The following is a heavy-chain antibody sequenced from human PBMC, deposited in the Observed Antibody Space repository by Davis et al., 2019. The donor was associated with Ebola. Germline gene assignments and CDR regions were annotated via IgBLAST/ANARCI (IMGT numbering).Heavy chain of an antibody. CDR3: ARGNGYYTRDFDY. V-gene: IGHV4-34*01. CDR1: GGSFSGYY. CDR2: INHSGST. J-gene: IGHJ4*02. D-gene: IGHD3-3*01. Sequence: SETLSLTCGVYGGSFSGYYWSWIRQPPGKGLEWIGEINHSGSTNYNPSLKSRVTISVDTSKNQFSLKLSSVTAADTAVYYCARGNGYYTRDFDYWGQGTLVTVSS.